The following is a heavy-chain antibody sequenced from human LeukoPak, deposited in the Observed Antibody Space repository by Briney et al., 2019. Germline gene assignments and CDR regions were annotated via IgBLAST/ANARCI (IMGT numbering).Heavy chain of an antibody. J-gene: IGHJ4*02. D-gene: IGHD3-22*01. V-gene: IGHV1-58*01. Sequence: RASMKVSCKASGFTFTISAVQWVRQARGQRLEWIGWIVVGSGNTNYAQEFQERATITRDMSTSTAYMELSSLRSEDTAVYYCAAGYLYYDSSGYYPVGGYWGQGTLVTVSS. CDR3: AAGYLYYDSSGYYPVGGY. CDR2: IVVGSGNT. CDR1: GFTFTISA.